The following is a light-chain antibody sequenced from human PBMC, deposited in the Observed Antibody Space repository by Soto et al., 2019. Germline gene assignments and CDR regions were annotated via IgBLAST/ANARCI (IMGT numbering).Light chain of an antibody. CDR1: PSINRR. J-gene: IGKJ1*01. CDR3: QQDNQFSWT. Sequence: DIQMTQSPSTLSASVGERVTIICRASPSINRRLAWYQQKPGKAPKLLIYSASVLQSGVPPRFSGSGSGTEFTLTISSLQPDALATYFCQQDNQFSWTFGQGTKVES. V-gene: IGKV1-5*03. CDR2: SAS.